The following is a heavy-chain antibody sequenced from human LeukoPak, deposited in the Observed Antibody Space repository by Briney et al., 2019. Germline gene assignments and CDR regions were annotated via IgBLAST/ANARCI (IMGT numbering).Heavy chain of an antibody. CDR1: GGSITSYY. CDR3: ARFSDQIAIFGVVNYYLGD. CDR2: ISHSGST. J-gene: IGHJ4*02. V-gene: IGHV4-59*01. Sequence: SETLSLTCAVSGGSITSYYWSWIRQSPGKGLEWMGYISHSGSTNYNPSLTSRGTISIDTSKNQFSLKLTSVTAADTAVYYCARFSDQIAIFGVVNYYLGDWGQGTLVTVSS. D-gene: IGHD3-3*02.